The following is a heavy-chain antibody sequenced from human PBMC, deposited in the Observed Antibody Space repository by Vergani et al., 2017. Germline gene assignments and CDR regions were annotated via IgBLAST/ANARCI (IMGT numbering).Heavy chain of an antibody. CDR2: IYYSGST. V-gene: IGHV4-4*03. D-gene: IGHD3-9*01. J-gene: IGHJ5*02. CDR3: ARGIILTGYYFDP. Sequence: QVQLQESGPGLVKPPGTLSLTCAVSGDSISSNNCWTWVRQPPGKGLEWIGSIYYSGSTYYNPSLKSRVTISVDTSKNQFSLKLSSVTAADTAVYYCARGIILTGYYFDPWGQGTLVTVSS. CDR1: GDSISSNNC.